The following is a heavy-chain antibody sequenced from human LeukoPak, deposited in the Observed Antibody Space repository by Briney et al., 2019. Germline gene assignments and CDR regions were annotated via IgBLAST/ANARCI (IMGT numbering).Heavy chain of an antibody. V-gene: IGHV3-23*01. CDR1: GFTFSSYA. Sequence: GGSLRLSCAASGFTFSSYAMSWVRQAPGKGLEWVSAISGSGGSTYYADSVKGQFTISRDNSKNTPYLQMNSLRAEDTAVYYCAKDPLRGFAIYYFDYWGQGTLVTVSS. CDR2: ISGSGGST. D-gene: IGHD2-15*01. J-gene: IGHJ4*02. CDR3: AKDPLRGFAIYYFDY.